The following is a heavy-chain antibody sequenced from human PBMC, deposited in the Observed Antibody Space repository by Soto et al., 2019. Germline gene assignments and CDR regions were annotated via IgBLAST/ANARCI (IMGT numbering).Heavy chain of an antibody. V-gene: IGHV4-59*12. D-gene: IGHD3-16*01. J-gene: IGHJ4*02. Sequence: SETLSLTCDVSGGSFSDNYWTWIRQVPGKGLEWIGYVYYSGSTNYNPSLKSRVTISADASKQQFSLKLTSVTAADTALYYCAAGTLGAVWTPLDDWGQGILVTVSS. CDR3: AAGTLGAVWTPLDD. CDR1: GGSFSDNY. CDR2: VYYSGST.